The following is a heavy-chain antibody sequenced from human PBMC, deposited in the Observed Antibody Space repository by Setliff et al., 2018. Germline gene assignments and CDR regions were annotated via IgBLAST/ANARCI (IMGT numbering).Heavy chain of an antibody. CDR2: VRSNSVGGTT. D-gene: IGHD3-10*01. J-gene: IGHJ4*02. V-gene: IGHV3-15*01. Sequence: GESLRLSCTASGLTFADAWMNWVRQAPGKGLEWVARVRSNSVGGTTEYGAPVKGRFTISRDDSKDTVYLQMNDLKTEDTGVYYCTGRTYGHQLGDYWGQGTLVTVSS. CDR1: GLTFADAW. CDR3: TGRTYGHQLGDY.